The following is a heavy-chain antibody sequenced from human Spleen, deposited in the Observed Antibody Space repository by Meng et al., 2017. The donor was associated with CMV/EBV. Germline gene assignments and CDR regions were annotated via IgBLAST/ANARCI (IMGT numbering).Heavy chain of an antibody. CDR2: IRYDGSNK. Sequence: QVQLVESGGGVVQPGGALRLSCAASGFTFSSYGMHWVRQAPGKGLEWVAFIRYDGSNKYYADSVKGRFTISRDNSKNTLYLQMNSLRAEDTAVYYCAKDWDWNDDTTFDYWGQGTLVTVS. CDR3: AKDWDWNDDTTFDY. J-gene: IGHJ4*02. D-gene: IGHD1-1*01. CDR1: GFTFSSYG. V-gene: IGHV3-30*02.